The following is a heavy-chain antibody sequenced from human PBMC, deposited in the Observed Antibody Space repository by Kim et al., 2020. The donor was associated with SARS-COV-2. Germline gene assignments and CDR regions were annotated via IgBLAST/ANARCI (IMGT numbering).Heavy chain of an antibody. J-gene: IGHJ3*02. V-gene: IGHV5-51*01. CDR3: ASPHLSPVGAFDI. D-gene: IGHD1-26*01. Sequence: YSPSFQGQVTISADKSISTAYLQWSSLKASDTAMYYCASPHLSPVGAFDIWGQGTMVTVSS.